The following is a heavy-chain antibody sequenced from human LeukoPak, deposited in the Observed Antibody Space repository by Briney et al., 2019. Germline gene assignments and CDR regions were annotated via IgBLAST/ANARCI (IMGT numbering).Heavy chain of an antibody. J-gene: IGHJ4*02. CDR3: ARDLHGESCTTPNCS. CDR2: INQDGSQK. Sequence: GGSLRLSCAGSGFTFSSHWIGWVRQAPGKGLEWVAHINQDGSQKYYVDSVKGRFTISRDNAKNSLYLQMNSLRADDTAMYYCARDLHGESCTTPNCSWGQGTLVTVSS. CDR1: GFTFSSHW. V-gene: IGHV3-7*01. D-gene: IGHD3-10*01.